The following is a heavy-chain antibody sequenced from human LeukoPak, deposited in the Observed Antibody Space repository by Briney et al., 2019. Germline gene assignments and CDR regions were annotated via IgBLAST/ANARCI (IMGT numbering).Heavy chain of an antibody. V-gene: IGHV1-46*01. CDR1: GYTFTSYY. D-gene: IGHD3-22*01. CDR2: VNPAGGST. J-gene: IGHJ4*02. Sequence: ASVKVSCKASGYTFTSYYIHWVRQAPGQGLEWMGIVNPAGGSTTYAQKFQGSRLTLTRDTSTSTVYMELSSLRSEDTAVYYCARGRGVHDSHTYDYFDYWGQGPLVTVSS. CDR3: ARGRGVHDSHTYDYFDY.